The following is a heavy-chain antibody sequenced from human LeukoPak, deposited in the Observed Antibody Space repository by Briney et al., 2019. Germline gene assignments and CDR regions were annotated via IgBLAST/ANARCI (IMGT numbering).Heavy chain of an antibody. Sequence: GGSLRLSCAASGFTFSSYDMHWVRHATGKGLEWVSATGTAGDTYYPGSVKGRFTISRENAKNSLYLQMNSLRAGDTAVYYCARVARYCSSTSCRNDAFDIWGQGTMVTVSS. J-gene: IGHJ3*02. V-gene: IGHV3-13*01. D-gene: IGHD2-2*01. CDR2: TGTAGDT. CDR3: ARVARYCSSTSCRNDAFDI. CDR1: GFTFSSYD.